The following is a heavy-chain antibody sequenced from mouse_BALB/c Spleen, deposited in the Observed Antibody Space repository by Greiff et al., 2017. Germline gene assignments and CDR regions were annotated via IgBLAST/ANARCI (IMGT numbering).Heavy chain of an antibody. V-gene: IGHV14-4*02. Sequence: EVQLQESGTVLARPGASVKMSCKASGYSFTSYWMHWVKQRPEQGLEWIGWIDPENGDTEYAPKFTGTATMTADTASNTPFLQLSSLTSEDTAVYSCNAGGGGGAFFDYWGQGTTLTVSS. CDR2: IDPENGDT. CDR1: GYSFTSYW. CDR3: NAGGGGGAFFDY. J-gene: IGHJ2*01.